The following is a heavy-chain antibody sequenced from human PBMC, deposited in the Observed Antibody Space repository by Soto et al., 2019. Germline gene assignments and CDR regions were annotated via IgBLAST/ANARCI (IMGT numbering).Heavy chain of an antibody. V-gene: IGHV4-30-2*01. CDR1: GGSISSGGYS. CDR2: IYHSGST. Sequence: SETLSLTCAVSGGSISSGGYSWSWIRQPPGKGLEWIGYIYHSGSTYYNPSLKSRVTISVDRSKNQFSLKLSSVTAADTAVYYCARICANGDYFDYWGQGTLVTVSS. J-gene: IGHJ4*02. D-gene: IGHD4-17*01. CDR3: ARICANGDYFDY.